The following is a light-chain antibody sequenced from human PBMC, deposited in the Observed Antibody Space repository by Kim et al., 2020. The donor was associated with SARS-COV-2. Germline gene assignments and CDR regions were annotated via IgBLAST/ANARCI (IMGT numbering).Light chain of an antibody. V-gene: IGLV3-1*01. CDR1: RLGEKF. J-gene: IGLJ2*01. Sequence: VSVAPGQTASIPCSGYRLGEKFASWYQQMPGRSPILVIYQDTQRAPGIPERFSGSNSGDTATLTIAGTQAMDEAHYYCQTWGTSVVFGGGTQLTVL. CDR3: QTWGTSVV. CDR2: QDT.